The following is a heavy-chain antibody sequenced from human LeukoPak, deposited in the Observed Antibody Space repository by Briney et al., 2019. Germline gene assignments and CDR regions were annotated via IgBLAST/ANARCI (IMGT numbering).Heavy chain of an antibody. CDR2: INPNSGGT. CDR1: GGTFRSYA. V-gene: IGHV1-2*02. D-gene: IGHD6-6*01. J-gene: IGHJ4*02. Sequence: GASVKVSCKASGGTFRSYAISWVRQAPGQGLEWMGWINPNSGGTNYAQKFQGRVTMTRDTSISTAYMELSRLRSDDTAVYYCARIRQSSSSPFDYWGQGTLVTVSS. CDR3: ARIRQSSSSPFDY.